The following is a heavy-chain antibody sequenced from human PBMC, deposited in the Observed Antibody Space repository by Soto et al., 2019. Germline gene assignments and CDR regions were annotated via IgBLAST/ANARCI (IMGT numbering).Heavy chain of an antibody. D-gene: IGHD3-22*01. CDR3: ARSQDSSGYWNNCFDP. V-gene: IGHV1-69*13. CDR2: IIPLFGTA. Sequence: SVKVSCKASGGTFSTYTMTWLRQAPGQGLEGMGGIIPLFGTANYAQKFQGRVTITADESTSTVYMELSSLRSEDTAVYYCARSQDSSGYWNNCFDPWGQGTLVTVSS. J-gene: IGHJ5*02. CDR1: GGTFSTYT.